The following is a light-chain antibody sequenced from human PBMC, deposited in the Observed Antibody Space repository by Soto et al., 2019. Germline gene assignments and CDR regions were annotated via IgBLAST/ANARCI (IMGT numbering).Light chain of an antibody. J-gene: IGLJ3*02. CDR3: QSYDSSLSVWV. CDR2: GNS. Sequence: QSVLTQPPSVSGAPGQRVTISCTGSSSIIGAGYDVHWYQQLPGAAPKLLISGNSNRPSGVPDRFSGSKSGTSASLAITGLQDEDEADYYCQSYDSSLSVWVFGGGTKLTVL. V-gene: IGLV1-40*01. CDR1: SSIIGAGYD.